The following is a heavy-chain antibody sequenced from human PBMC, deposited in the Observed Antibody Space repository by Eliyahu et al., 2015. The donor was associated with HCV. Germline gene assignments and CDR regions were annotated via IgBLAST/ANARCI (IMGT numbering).Heavy chain of an antibody. CDR2: IYYSGST. D-gene: IGHD1-1*01. Sequence: QLQLQESGPGLVKPSETLSLTCTVSGGSXSSSSXYWGWIRQPPGKGLEWIGSIYYSGSTYYNPSLKSRVTISVDTSKIQFSLKLSSVTAADTAVYYCARGQRGEKTIDYWGQGTLVTVSS. CDR3: ARGQRGEKTIDY. V-gene: IGHV4-39*01. CDR1: GGSXSSSSXY. J-gene: IGHJ4*02.